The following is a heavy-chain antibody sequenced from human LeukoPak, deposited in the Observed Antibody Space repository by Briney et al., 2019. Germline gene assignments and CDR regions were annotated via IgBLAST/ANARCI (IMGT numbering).Heavy chain of an antibody. Sequence: SETLSLTCAVYGGSFSGYYWSWIRQPPGKGLEWIGEINHSGSTNYNPSLKSRVTISVDTSKNQFSLKLSSVTAADTAVYYCAGRVVPAATMYYFDYWGQGTLVTVSS. CDR2: INHSGST. D-gene: IGHD2-2*01. CDR1: GGSFSGYY. J-gene: IGHJ4*02. V-gene: IGHV4-34*01. CDR3: AGRVVPAATMYYFDY.